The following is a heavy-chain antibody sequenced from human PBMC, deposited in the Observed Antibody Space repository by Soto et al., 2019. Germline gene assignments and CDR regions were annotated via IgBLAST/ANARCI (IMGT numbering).Heavy chain of an antibody. CDR3: AVEWRKTVLTTLHYNGMDI. D-gene: IGHD1-26*01. J-gene: IGHJ6*02. CDR2: FEPEDGET. V-gene: IGHV1-24*01. Sequence: ASVKVSCKASGYTVTALSIHWVRQSPGKGLEWMANFEPEDGETIYSQKFQGRVNVTEDTSASTAYLELSSLTSEDTAVYYCAVEWRKTVLTTLHYNGMDIWCQGTIVTVSS. CDR1: GYTVTALS.